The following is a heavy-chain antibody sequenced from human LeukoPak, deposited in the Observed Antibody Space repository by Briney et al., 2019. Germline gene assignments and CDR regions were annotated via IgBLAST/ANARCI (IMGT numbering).Heavy chain of an antibody. Sequence: GASVKVSCKASGGTFSSYAISWVRQAPGQGLEWMGGIIPIFGTANYAQKFQGRDTITTDESTSTAYMELSSLRSEDTAVYYCARSHCSSTSCPFDYWGQGTLVTVSS. D-gene: IGHD2-2*01. CDR2: IIPIFGTA. CDR3: ARSHCSSTSCPFDY. J-gene: IGHJ4*02. CDR1: GGTFSSYA. V-gene: IGHV1-69*05.